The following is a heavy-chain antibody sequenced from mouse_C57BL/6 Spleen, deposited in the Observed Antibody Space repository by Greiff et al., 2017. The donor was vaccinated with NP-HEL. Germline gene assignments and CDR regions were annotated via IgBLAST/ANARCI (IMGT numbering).Heavy chain of an antibody. CDR2: ISSGSRTI. CDR1: GFTFSDYG. J-gene: IGHJ3*01. V-gene: IGHV5-17*01. D-gene: IGHD3-2*02. Sequence: EVKLQESGGGLVKPGGSLKLSCAASGFTFSDYGMHWVRQAPEKGLEWVAYISSGSRTIYYADTVKGRFTISRDNAKNTLFLQMTSLRSEDTAMYYCARDSSGAYWGQGTLVTVSA. CDR3: ARDSSGAY.